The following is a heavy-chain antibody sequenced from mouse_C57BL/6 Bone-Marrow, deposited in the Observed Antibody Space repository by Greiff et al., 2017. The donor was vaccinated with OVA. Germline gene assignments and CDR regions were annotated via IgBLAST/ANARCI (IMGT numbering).Heavy chain of an antibody. CDR1: GYTFTSYG. D-gene: IGHD3-1*01. J-gene: IGHJ4*01. CDR2: IYPRSGNT. V-gene: IGHV1-81*01. Sequence: QVQLKESGAELARPGASVKLSCKASGYTFTSYGISWVKQRTGQGLEWIGEIYPRSGNTSYNEKFKGKATLTADKSSSTAYVELRSLTSEDSAGYFGARGGSGTGAMEDWGQGTSGTVSS. CDR3: ARGGSGTGAMED.